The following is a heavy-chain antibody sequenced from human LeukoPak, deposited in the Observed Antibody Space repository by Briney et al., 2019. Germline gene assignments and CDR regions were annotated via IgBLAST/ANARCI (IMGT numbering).Heavy chain of an antibody. D-gene: IGHD2-2*01. J-gene: IGHJ4*02. CDR2: ISGSGGST. Sequence: GGSLRLSCAASGFTFKNYAMSWVRQAPGKGLEWVSGISGSGGSTYYAGSVKGRFTISRDNSKNTLYLQMNSLRAEDTAVYYCAKGSVSVVVPAVIPYYWGQGTLVTVSS. V-gene: IGHV3-23*01. CDR3: AKGSVSVVVPAVIPYY. CDR1: GFTFKNYA.